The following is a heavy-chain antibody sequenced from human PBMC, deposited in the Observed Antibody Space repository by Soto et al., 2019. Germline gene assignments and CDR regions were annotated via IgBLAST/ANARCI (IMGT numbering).Heavy chain of an antibody. V-gene: IGHV3-30-3*01. J-gene: IGHJ6*02. CDR1: GFTFSHYP. Sequence: QVQLVESGGGVVHPGRSLRLSCAASGFTFSHYPMHWVRQAPGKGLEWVAVISFDGSTRYYADSVKGRFTISRDNSKNTLDQQMNSLCAEDTAMYDCARGPGGVHTLDGLDVWGQGTTVAVSS. CDR2: ISFDGSTR. CDR3: ARGPGGVHTLDGLDV. D-gene: IGHD2-21*01.